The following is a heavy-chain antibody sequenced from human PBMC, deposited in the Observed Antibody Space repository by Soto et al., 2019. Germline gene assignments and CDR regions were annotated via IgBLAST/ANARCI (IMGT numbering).Heavy chain of an antibody. CDR3: ARGALTTYFDY. J-gene: IGHJ4*02. Sequence: PSETLSLTCTVSGGFISSYYWSWIRQPPGKGLEWIGYIYYSGSTNYNPSLKSRVTISVDTSKNQFSLKLSSVTAADTAVYYCARGALTTYFDYWGQGTLVTVS. V-gene: IGHV4-59*01. CDR1: GGFISSYY. CDR2: IYYSGST.